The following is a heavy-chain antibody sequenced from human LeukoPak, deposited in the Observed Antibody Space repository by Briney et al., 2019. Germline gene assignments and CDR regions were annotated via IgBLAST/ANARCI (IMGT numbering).Heavy chain of an antibody. Sequence: ASVKASCKASGYIFTDYYIHWVRQAPGQGLEWMGWINPNSGGTNFAQKFQGRVTMTRDTSINTAYMELSWLRSDDTALYYCARDSAKGITNYWGQGTLVTVSS. D-gene: IGHD1-14*01. CDR3: ARDSAKGITNY. V-gene: IGHV1-2*02. CDR1: GYIFTDYY. CDR2: INPNSGGT. J-gene: IGHJ4*02.